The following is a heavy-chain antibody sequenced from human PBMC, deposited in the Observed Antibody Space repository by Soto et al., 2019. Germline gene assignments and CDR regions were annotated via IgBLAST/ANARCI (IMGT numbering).Heavy chain of an antibody. CDR2: INSDGSST. CDR3: ARGPYIKDCSGGSCYSISPWFDP. J-gene: IGHJ5*02. Sequence: GGSLRLSCAASGFTFSSYWMHWVRQAPGKGLVWVSRINSDGSSTSYADSVKGRFTISRDNAKNTLYLQMNSLRAEDTAVYYCARGPYIKDCSGGSCYSISPWFDPWGQGTLVTVSS. CDR1: GFTFSSYW. D-gene: IGHD2-15*01. V-gene: IGHV3-74*01.